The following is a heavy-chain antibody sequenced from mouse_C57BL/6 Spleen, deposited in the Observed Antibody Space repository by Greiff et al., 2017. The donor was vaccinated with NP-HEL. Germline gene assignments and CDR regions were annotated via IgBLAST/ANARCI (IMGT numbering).Heavy chain of an antibody. V-gene: IGHV1-62-2*01. CDR3: ARHETTVVATDYAMDY. Sequence: QVQLKESGAELVKPGASVKLSCKASGYTFTEYTIHWVKQRSGQGLEWIGWFYPGSGSIKYNEKFKDKDTLTADKSSSTVYMELSRLTSEDSAVYFCARHETTVVATDYAMDYWGQGTSVTVSS. D-gene: IGHD1-1*01. CDR1: GYTFTEYT. J-gene: IGHJ4*01. CDR2: FYPGSGSI.